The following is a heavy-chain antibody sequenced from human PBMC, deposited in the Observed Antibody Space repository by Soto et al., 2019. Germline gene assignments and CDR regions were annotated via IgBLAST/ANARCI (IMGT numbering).Heavy chain of an antibody. V-gene: IGHV1-3*01. CDR3: ARDLCSSTSCYFFDY. Sequence: GASVKVSCKASGYTFTSYAMHWVRQAPGQRLEWMGWINAGNGNTKYSQKFQGRVTITRDTSASTAYMELSSLRSEDTAVYYCARDLCSSTSCYFFDYWGQGTLVTVSS. CDR1: GYTFTSYA. J-gene: IGHJ4*02. D-gene: IGHD2-2*01. CDR2: INAGNGNT.